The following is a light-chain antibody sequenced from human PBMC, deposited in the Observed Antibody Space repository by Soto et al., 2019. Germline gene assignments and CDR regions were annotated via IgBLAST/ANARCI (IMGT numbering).Light chain of an antibody. CDR1: QSVSSN. J-gene: IGKJ1*01. CDR3: QQYGSSGT. Sequence: DIVMTQSPATQAGSPGERASLSCRASQSVSSNLSWYQQKPGQAPRLLIYGASNRATGIPDGFSGSGSGTDFTLTISRLEPEDFAVYYCQQYGSSGTFGKGTKVDI. CDR2: GAS. V-gene: IGKV3-20*01.